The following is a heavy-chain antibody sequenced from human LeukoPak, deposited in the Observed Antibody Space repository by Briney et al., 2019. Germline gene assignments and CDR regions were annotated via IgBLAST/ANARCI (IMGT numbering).Heavy chain of an antibody. Sequence: GVSVRLSCAASGITFGNNWMHWLRQGPGKGLVWISHINSDGGGAIYADSVKGRFTVSRDNAKNTLYLQMNSLRAEDTAVYYCARDVPHNWFDTWGQGTLVTVSS. CDR3: ARDVPHNWFDT. CDR2: INSDGGGA. V-gene: IGHV3-74*01. J-gene: IGHJ5*02. CDR1: GITFGNNW.